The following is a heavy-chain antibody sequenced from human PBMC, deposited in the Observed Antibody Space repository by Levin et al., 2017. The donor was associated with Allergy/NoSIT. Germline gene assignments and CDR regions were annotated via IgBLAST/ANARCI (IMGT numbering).Heavy chain of an antibody. J-gene: IGHJ4*02. Sequence: GGSLRLSCAASGFTFSSYWMSWVRQAPGKGLEWVANIKQDGSEKYYVDSVKGRFTISRDNAKNSLYLQMNSLRAEDTAVYYCARDSTTTVTTPVDYWGQGTLVTVSA. D-gene: IGHD4-17*01. CDR1: GFTFSSYW. V-gene: IGHV3-7*03. CDR2: IKQDGSEK. CDR3: ARDSTTTVTTPVDY.